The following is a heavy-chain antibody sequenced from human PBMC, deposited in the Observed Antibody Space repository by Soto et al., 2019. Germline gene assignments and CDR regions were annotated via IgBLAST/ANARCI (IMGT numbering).Heavy chain of an antibody. CDR2: ISAYNGNT. CDR3: ARVTLRFLEWLPPYYYYMDV. CDR1: GYTFTSYG. V-gene: IGHV1-18*01. Sequence: ASVKVSCKASGYTFTSYGISWVRQAPGQGLEWMGWISAYNGNTNYAQKLQGRVTMTTDTSTSTAYMELRSLRSDDTAVYYCARVTLRFLEWLPPYYYYMDVWGKGTTVTVSS. J-gene: IGHJ6*03. D-gene: IGHD3-3*01.